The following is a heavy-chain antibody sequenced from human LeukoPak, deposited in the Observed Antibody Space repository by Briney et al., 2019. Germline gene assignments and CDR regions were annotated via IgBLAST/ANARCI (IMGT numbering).Heavy chain of an antibody. Sequence: GGSLRLSCAASGFSFSIYGMHWLRQAPGKGLEWVAFIRYDGNNKYYADSVKGRFTISRDNSKNTLYLQMNSLRVEDTAVYYCVVTAPPDAFDIWGQGTMVTVSS. CDR1: GFSFSIYG. CDR3: VVTAPPDAFDI. D-gene: IGHD2-21*02. V-gene: IGHV3-30*02. J-gene: IGHJ3*02. CDR2: IRYDGNNK.